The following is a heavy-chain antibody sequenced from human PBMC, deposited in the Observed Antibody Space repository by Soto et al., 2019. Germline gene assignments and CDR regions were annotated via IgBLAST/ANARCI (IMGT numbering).Heavy chain of an antibody. CDR3: AGGAPRTGYYYDSSGYRGWFDP. V-gene: IGHV1-46*01. CDR1: GYTFTSYY. J-gene: IGHJ5*02. CDR2: INPSGGST. Sequence: ASVKVSCKASGYTFTSYYMHWVRQAPGQGLEWMGIINPSGGSTSYAQKFQGRVTMTTDTSTSTAYMELRSLRSDDTAVYYCAGGAPRTGYYYDSSGYRGWFDPWGQGTLVTVS. D-gene: IGHD3-22*01.